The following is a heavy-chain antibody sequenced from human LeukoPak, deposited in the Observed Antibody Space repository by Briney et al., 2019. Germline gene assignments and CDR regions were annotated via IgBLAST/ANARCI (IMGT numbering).Heavy chain of an antibody. CDR1: GGSFSGYY. CDR2: INHSGST. Sequence: SETLSLTCAVYGGSFSGYYWSWIRQPPGKGLEWIGEINHSGSTNYNPSLKSRVTISVDTSKNQFSLKLSSVTAADTAVYWCAKGGGYSYGIAFCDIWGQGTMVTVSS. J-gene: IGHJ3*02. V-gene: IGHV4-34*01. D-gene: IGHD5-18*01. CDR3: AKGGGYSYGIAFCDI.